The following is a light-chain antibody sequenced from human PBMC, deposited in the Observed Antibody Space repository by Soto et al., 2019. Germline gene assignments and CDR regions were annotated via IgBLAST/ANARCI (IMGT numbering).Light chain of an antibody. V-gene: IGKV3-20*01. Sequence: EIVLTQSPVTLSLSPGERATLSCRASQSVSSRYFAWYQQKPGQAPRLLIYAASSRDAGIPDRFSGSGSGTDFSLTISRLEPEDLAVYYCHQYASSRTFGPGTKVE. CDR3: HQYASSRT. CDR2: AAS. CDR1: QSVSSRY. J-gene: IGKJ1*01.